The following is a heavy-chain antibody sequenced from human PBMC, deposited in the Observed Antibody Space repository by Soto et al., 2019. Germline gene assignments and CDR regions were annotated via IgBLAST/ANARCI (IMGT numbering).Heavy chain of an antibody. D-gene: IGHD3-16*02. V-gene: IGHV4-31*03. CDR1: GGSISSGVYY. Sequence: PSETLSLTCTVSGGSISSGVYYWSWIRQHPGKGLEWIGYIYYSGSTYYNPSLKSRVTISVDTSKNQFSLKLSSVTAADTAVYYCARVMITFGGVIAGPFDYWGQGTLVTVSS. CDR3: ARVMITFGGVIAGPFDY. J-gene: IGHJ4*02. CDR2: IYYSGST.